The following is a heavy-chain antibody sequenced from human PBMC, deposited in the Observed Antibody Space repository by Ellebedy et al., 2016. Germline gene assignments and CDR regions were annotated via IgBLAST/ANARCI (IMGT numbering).Heavy chain of an antibody. CDR2: ISSSSSYI. D-gene: IGHD3-3*01. CDR3: ARSPSGYDFCY. V-gene: IGHV3-21*01. CDR1: GFTFSSYS. Sequence: GESLKISXAASGFTFSSYSMNWVRQAPGKGLEWVSSISSSSSYIYYADSVKGRFTISRDNAKNSLYLQMNSLRAEDTAVYYCARSPSGYDFCYWGQGTLVTVSS. J-gene: IGHJ4*02.